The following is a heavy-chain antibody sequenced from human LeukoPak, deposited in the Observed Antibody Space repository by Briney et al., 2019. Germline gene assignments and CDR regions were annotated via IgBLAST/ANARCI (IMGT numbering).Heavy chain of an antibody. D-gene: IGHD2/OR15-2a*01. J-gene: IGHJ3*02. CDR2: IYYSGTT. CDR1: GGSVSSGSYY. V-gene: IGHV4-61*01. Sequence: PSGTLSLTCTVSGGSVSSGSYYWSWIRQPPGKGLEWIGYIYYSGTTNYNPSVRSRVTISVDTSKNQFFLKLSSVTDADTAAYYCARKYWDAFDIWGQGTKVTVSS. CDR3: ARKYWDAFDI.